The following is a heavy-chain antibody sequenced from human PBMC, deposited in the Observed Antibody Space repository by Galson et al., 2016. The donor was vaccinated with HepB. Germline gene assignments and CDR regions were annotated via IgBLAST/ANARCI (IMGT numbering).Heavy chain of an antibody. CDR2: MNPNSGDT. D-gene: IGHD4-23*01. CDR3: ARDNGGNSGWFDP. Sequence: SVKVSRKASGYTFTSYDLNWVRQATGQGLEWLGWMNPNSGDTGYAQKFQGRVTLTRSTSLRTAYMELRSLTSEDTAVYYCARDNGGNSGWFDPWGQGTLVTVSS. J-gene: IGHJ5*02. V-gene: IGHV1-8*01. CDR1: GYTFTSYD.